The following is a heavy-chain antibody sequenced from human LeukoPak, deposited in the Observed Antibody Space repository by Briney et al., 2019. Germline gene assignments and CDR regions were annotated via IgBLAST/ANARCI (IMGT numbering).Heavy chain of an antibody. D-gene: IGHD4-17*01. V-gene: IGHV5-51*01. CDR2: IYPGDSDT. J-gene: IGHJ4*02. Sequence: PGESLKISCQGSGYTFTSYWIGWVRHMPGKGLEWMGAIYPGDSDTRYSPSFQGQVTVSADKSISTAYLQWISLKASDTAMYYCARQRVEDDYGDLSLGDYFDSWGQGSLVIVSS. CDR3: ARQRVEDDYGDLSLGDYFDS. CDR1: GYTFTSYW.